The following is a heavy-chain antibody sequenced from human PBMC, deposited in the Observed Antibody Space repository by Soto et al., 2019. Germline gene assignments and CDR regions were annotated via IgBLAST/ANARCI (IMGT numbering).Heavy chain of an antibody. D-gene: IGHD3-3*01. J-gene: IGHJ4*02. V-gene: IGHV3-23*01. CDR3: AKGRDFWSALADY. Sequence: EVQLLESGGGLVQPGGSLRLSCAASGFTFSSYAMSWVRQAPGKGLEWVSAISGSGGSTYYADSVKGWFTISRDNSKNTLYLQMNSLRAEDTAVYYCAKGRDFWSALADYWGQGTLVTVSS. CDR1: GFTFSSYA. CDR2: ISGSGGST.